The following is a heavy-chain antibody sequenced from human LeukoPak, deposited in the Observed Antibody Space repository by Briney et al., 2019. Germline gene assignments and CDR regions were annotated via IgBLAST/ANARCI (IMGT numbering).Heavy chain of an antibody. Sequence: ASVKVSCKASGYTFTGYYMHWVRQAPGQGLEWMGWINPNSGGTNYAQKFQGRVTMTRDTSISTAYMELSRLRSDDTAVYYCAREDRGSSGLDWFDPWGQGTLVTVSS. CDR1: GYTFTGYY. CDR3: AREDRGSSGLDWFDP. CDR2: INPNSGGT. J-gene: IGHJ5*02. D-gene: IGHD3-22*01. V-gene: IGHV1-2*02.